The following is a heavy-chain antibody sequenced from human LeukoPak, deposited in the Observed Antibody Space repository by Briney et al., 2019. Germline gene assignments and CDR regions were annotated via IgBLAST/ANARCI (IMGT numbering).Heavy chain of an antibody. V-gene: IGHV4-34*01. CDR3: ASQLGYCSGGSCLNAFDI. Sequence: SETLSLTCAVYGGSFSGYYWGWIRQPPGKGLEWIGSIYYSGSTYYNPSLKSRVTISVDTSKNQFSLKLSSVTAADTAVYYCASQLGYCSGGSCLNAFDIWGQGTMVTVSS. CDR2: IYYSGST. D-gene: IGHD2-15*01. J-gene: IGHJ3*02. CDR1: GGSFSGYY.